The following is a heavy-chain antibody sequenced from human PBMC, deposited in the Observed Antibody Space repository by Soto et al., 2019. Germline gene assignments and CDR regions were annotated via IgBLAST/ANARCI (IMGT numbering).Heavy chain of an antibody. V-gene: IGHV1-18*01. J-gene: IGHJ5*02. CDR2: ISAYNGNT. CDR1: GYTFTSYG. Sequence: ASVKVSCKASGYTFTSYGISWVRQAPGQGLEWMGWISAYNGNTNYAQKLQGRVTMTTDTSTSTAYMELRSLRSDDTAVYYCARDGYCSSPSCYPFDPWGQGTLVTVSS. D-gene: IGHD2-2*03. CDR3: ARDGYCSSPSCYPFDP.